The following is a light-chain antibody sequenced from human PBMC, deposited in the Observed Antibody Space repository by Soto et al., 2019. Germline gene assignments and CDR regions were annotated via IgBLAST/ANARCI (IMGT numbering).Light chain of an antibody. Sequence: EIVLTQSPATLSLSPGERATLSCRASQSVSSYLAWYQQKPGQAPRLLIYDASNRATGIPARFSGSGSWTDFTLTISSLEPEDFAVDYWQQRSNWPLTFGGGTKVESK. CDR2: DAS. CDR3: QQRSNWPLT. V-gene: IGKV3-11*01. J-gene: IGKJ4*01. CDR1: QSVSSY.